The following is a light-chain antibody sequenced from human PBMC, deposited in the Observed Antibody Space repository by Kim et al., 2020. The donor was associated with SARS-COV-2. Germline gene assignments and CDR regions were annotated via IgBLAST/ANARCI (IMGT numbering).Light chain of an antibody. CDR2: WAS. V-gene: IGKV4-1*01. J-gene: IGKJ1*01. CDR3: QQYYSAPRT. Sequence: ATINCKSTQSLLWRANNKNYLAWYQQKPGQPPKLLIHWASTRGSGVPDRFSGSGSGTDFTLTISSLQAEDVAVYYCQQYYSAPRTFGQGTKVDIK. CDR1: QSLLWRANNKNY.